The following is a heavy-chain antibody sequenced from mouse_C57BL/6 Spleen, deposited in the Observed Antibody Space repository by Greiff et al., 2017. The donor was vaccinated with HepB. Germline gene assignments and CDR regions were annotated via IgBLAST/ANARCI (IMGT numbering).Heavy chain of an antibody. CDR3: TRRSNYGYFDV. CDR2: IDPETGGT. V-gene: IGHV1-15*01. Sequence: QVQLKESGAELVRPGASVTLSCKASGYTFTDYEMHWVKQTPVHGLEWIGAIDPETGGTAYNQKFKGKAILTADKSSSTAYMELRSLTSEDSAVYYCTRRSNYGYFDVWGTGTTVTVSS. J-gene: IGHJ1*03. D-gene: IGHD2-5*01. CDR1: GYTFTDYE.